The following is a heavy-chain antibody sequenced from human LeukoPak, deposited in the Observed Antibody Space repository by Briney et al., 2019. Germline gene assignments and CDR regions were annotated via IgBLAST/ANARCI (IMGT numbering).Heavy chain of an antibody. CDR2: ISGSGGST. Sequence: GGSLRLSCAASGFTFSSYAMSWVRQAPGKGLEWVSAISGSGGSTYYADSVKGRFTISRDNSKNTLYLQMNSLRAEDTAVYYCAKDFATSGYSSGWYGDYWGQGTLVTVSS. V-gene: IGHV3-23*01. CDR3: AKDFATSGYSSGWYGDY. J-gene: IGHJ4*02. CDR1: GFTFSSYA. D-gene: IGHD6-19*01.